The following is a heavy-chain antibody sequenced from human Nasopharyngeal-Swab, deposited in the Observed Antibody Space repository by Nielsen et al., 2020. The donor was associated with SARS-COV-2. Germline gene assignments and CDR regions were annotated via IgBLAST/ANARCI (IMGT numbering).Heavy chain of an antibody. CDR3: AKDGSVVAATGNYGMDV. D-gene: IGHD2-15*01. V-gene: IGHV3-9*01. Sequence: SLKISCAASGFTFDDYAMHWVRQAPGKGLEWVSGISWNSGSIGYADSVKGRFTISRDNAKNSLYLQMNSLRAEDTALYYCAKDGSVVAATGNYGMDVWDQGTTVTVSS. CDR2: ISWNSGSI. CDR1: GFTFDDYA. J-gene: IGHJ6*02.